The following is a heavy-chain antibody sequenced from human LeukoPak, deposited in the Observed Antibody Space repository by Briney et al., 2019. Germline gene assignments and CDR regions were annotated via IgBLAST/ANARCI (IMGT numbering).Heavy chain of an antibody. Sequence: ASVKVSCKASGYTFTSYDISWVRQAPGQGLEWMGWINPNSGGTNYAQKFQGRVTMTRDTSISTAYMELSRLRSDDTAVYYCARDKKRRYSYGEPLDYWGQGTLVTVSS. CDR3: ARDKKRRYSYGEPLDY. CDR2: INPNSGGT. J-gene: IGHJ4*02. V-gene: IGHV1-2*02. CDR1: GYTFTSYD. D-gene: IGHD5-18*01.